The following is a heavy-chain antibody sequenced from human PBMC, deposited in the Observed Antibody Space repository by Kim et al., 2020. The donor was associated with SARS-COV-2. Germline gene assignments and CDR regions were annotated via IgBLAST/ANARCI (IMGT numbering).Heavy chain of an antibody. V-gene: IGHV4-39*01. D-gene: IGHD1-26*01. J-gene: IGHJ6*02. CDR3: ARIWELGDYGMDV. Sequence: YNPSLKSRVTISVDTSKNQFSLKLSSVTAADTAVYYCARIWELGDYGMDVWGQGTTVTVSS.